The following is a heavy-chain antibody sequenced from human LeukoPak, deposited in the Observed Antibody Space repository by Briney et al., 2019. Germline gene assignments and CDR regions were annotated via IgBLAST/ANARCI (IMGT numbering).Heavy chain of an antibody. CDR1: GYTFTSYG. CDR3: ARDLATVVTNYYYGMDV. CDR2: ISAYNGNT. V-gene: IGHV1-18*01. J-gene: IGHJ6*02. Sequence: SVKVSCKASGYTFTSYGISWVRQAPGQGLEWMGWISAYNGNTNCAQKLQGRVTMTTDTSTSTAYMELRSLRSDDTAVYYCARDLATVVTNYYYGMDVWGQGTTVTVSS. D-gene: IGHD4-17*01.